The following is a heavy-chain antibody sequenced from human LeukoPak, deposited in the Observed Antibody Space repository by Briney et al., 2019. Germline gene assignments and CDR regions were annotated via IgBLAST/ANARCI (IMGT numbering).Heavy chain of an antibody. V-gene: IGHV3-43*02. J-gene: IGHJ3*02. Sequence: GGSLRLSCAASGFTFDDYAMHWVRQAPGKGLEWVCLIYGDGGSTFYTGSVKGRFTVARDNSKNSLYLQMNSLRTDDTALYFCAKDIYPTPARPDAFDIWGQGTMVTVSS. D-gene: IGHD2-2*02. CDR2: IYGDGGST. CDR1: GFTFDDYA. CDR3: AKDIYPTPARPDAFDI.